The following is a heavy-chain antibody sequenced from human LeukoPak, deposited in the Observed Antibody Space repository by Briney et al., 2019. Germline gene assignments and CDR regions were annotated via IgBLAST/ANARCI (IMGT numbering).Heavy chain of an antibody. D-gene: IGHD3-10*01. J-gene: IGHJ4*02. CDR2: INPNSGGT. CDR1: GYTFTGYY. V-gene: IGHV1-2*06. Sequence: ASVKVSCKASGYTFTGYYMHWARQAPGQGLEWMGRINPNSGGTNYAQKFQGRVTMTRDTSISTAYMELSRLRSDDTAVYYCAREYYYGSGSYFHWGQGTPVTVSS. CDR3: AREYYYGSGSYFH.